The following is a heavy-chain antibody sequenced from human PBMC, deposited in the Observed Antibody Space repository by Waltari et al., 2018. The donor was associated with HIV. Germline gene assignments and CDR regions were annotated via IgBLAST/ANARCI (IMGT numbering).Heavy chain of an antibody. J-gene: IGHJ4*02. CDR2: IRSRGNRYAT. D-gene: IGHD3-16*01. Sequence: EVQLVESGGGLVQPGGSLRVSCAASGFTFSASAIHWVRQASWKGLEWVGRIRSRGNRYATAYGASVKGRFTVSRDDSKNTAYLQMNNLKTEDTAVYYCTRALAYWGQGTLVTVSP. V-gene: IGHV3-73*02. CDR3: TRALAY. CDR1: GFTFSASA.